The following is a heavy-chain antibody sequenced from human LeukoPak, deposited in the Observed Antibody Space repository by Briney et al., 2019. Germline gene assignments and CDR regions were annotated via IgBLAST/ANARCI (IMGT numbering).Heavy chain of an antibody. CDR2: IYYSGST. J-gene: IGHJ5*02. CDR3: ARDFSQRITMVRGVMPA. Sequence: SETLSLTCTVSGGSISSSSYYWGWIRQPPGKGLEWIGSIYYSGSTYYNPSLKSRVTISVDTSKNQFSLKLSSVTAADTAVYYCARDFSQRITMVRGVMPAWGQGTLATVSS. V-gene: IGHV4-39*07. D-gene: IGHD3-10*01. CDR1: GGSISSSSYY.